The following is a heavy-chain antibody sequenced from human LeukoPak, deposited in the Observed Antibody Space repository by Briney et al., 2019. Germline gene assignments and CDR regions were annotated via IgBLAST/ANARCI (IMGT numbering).Heavy chain of an antibody. Sequence: PGGSLRLSCAASGFTFSSYWMHWVRQAPGKGLVWVSRINTDGSSTSYADSVKGRFTISRDNAKNTLYLQMNSLRAEDTAVYYCTRAQDSGSSFDYWGQGTLVTASS. CDR1: GFTFSSYW. CDR3: TRAQDSGSSFDY. J-gene: IGHJ4*02. D-gene: IGHD1-26*01. V-gene: IGHV3-74*01. CDR2: INTDGSST.